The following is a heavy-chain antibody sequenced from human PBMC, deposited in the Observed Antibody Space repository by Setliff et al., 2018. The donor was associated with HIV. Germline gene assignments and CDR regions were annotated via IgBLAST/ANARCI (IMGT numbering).Heavy chain of an antibody. CDR1: GYSFTTYA. D-gene: IGHD3-16*02. V-gene: IGHV1-3*01. Sequence: GASVKVSCKASGYSFTTYALQWMRQAPGQSLEWMGWINAGSGDTKYSQKFQGRFTISRDNAKNSMYLQMNSLRAYDTAVYYCTSSAHDYVWGSYRYTQPYFDYWGQGTLVTVSS. J-gene: IGHJ4*02. CDR3: TSSAHDYVWGSYRYTQPYFDY. CDR2: INAGSGDT.